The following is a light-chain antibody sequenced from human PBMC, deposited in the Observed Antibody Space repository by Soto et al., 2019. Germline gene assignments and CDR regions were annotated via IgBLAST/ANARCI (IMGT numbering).Light chain of an antibody. CDR1: SSDIGDHNY. J-gene: IGLJ1*01. V-gene: IGLV2-8*01. Sequence: QSVLTQPASLSGSPGQSITTSCTGTSSDIGDHNYVSWYQQHPGKAPKLMIYEVTKRPSGVPDRFSGSKSGNTASLTVSGLQADDEADYYCSSYAGNNNYVFGTGTKVTVL. CDR2: EVT. CDR3: SSYAGNNNYV.